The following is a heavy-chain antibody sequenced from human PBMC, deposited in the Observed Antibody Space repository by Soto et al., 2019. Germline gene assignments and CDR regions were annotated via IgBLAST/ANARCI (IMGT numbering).Heavy chain of an antibody. CDR1: GFTFDDYA. D-gene: IGHD6-6*01. Sequence: GGSLRLSCAASGFTFDDYAMHWVRQAPGKGLEWVAGISLNSCSIGCADSVKGRCTISGDNAKNSLYLQMNSLRAEDTALYYFATSSFMEYSNSGGCYGMDVWGQGTTVTVYS. CDR3: ATSSFMEYSNSGGCYGMDV. J-gene: IGHJ6*02. V-gene: IGHV3-9*01. CDR2: ISLNSCSI.